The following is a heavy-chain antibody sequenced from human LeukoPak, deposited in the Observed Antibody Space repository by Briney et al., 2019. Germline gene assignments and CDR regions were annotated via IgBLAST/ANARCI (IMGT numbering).Heavy chain of an antibody. J-gene: IGHJ4*02. D-gene: IGHD2-21*02. V-gene: IGHV1-46*01. Sequence: ASVTVSCTPSGYTFTSYYMQWVRQAPGQGLEWVGIINPSDGTTRYAQKFQGRVTMTRDISARTVYMELSTLRSDDTAVYYCARDNCGGDCHFDYWGQGTLVTVSS. CDR2: INPSDGTT. CDR1: GYTFTSYY. CDR3: ARDNCGGDCHFDY.